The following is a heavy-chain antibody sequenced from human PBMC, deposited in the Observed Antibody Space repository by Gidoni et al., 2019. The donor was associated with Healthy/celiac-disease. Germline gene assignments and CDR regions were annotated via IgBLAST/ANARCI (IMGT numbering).Heavy chain of an antibody. D-gene: IGHD6-19*01. CDR3: ARAMYGASSGWPGDAFDI. CDR1: GFTVSSNY. V-gene: IGHV3-66*01. J-gene: IGHJ3*02. CDR2: IYSGGST. Sequence: EVQLVESGGGLVQPGGSLRLSCAASGFTVSSNYMSWVRQAPGKGLEWVSVIYSGGSTYYADAVKGRFTISRDNSKNTLYLQMNSLRAEDTAVYYCARAMYGASSGWPGDAFDIWGQGTMVTVSS.